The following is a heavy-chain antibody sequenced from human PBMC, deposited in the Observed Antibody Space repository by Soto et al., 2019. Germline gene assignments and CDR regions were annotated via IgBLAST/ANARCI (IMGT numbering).Heavy chain of an antibody. D-gene: IGHD6-13*01. J-gene: IGHJ5*02. CDR2: IIPILGIA. Sequence: GASVKVCSKASGATFSSYTISCVRQAPGQGLEWMGRIIPILGIANYAQKFQGRVTITADKSTSTAYMELSSLRSEDTAVYYCARGPVDSSSWNYNWFDPWGQGTLVTVSS. V-gene: IGHV1-69*02. CDR3: ARGPVDSSSWNYNWFDP. CDR1: GATFSSYT.